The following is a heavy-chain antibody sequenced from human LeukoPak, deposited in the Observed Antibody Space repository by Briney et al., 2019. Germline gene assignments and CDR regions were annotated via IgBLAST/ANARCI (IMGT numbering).Heavy chain of an antibody. J-gene: IGHJ4*02. CDR2: INYSGST. D-gene: IGHD3-22*01. CDR3: ARYYYGSSGYYYEDS. V-gene: IGHV4-59*08. CDR1: GGSISSYY. Sequence: SETLSLTCTVSGGSISSYYWSWIRQPPGKGLEWIGYINYSGSTNYNPSLKSRVTISVDASKNHFSLSLRSVTAADTAVYYCARYYYGSSGYYYEDSWGQGTLVTVSS.